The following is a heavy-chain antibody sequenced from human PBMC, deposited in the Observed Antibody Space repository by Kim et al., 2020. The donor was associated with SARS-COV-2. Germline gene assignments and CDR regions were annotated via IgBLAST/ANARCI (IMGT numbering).Heavy chain of an antibody. CDR3: ARGYCGIATCYTGGAYFDV. Sequence: GGSLRLSCAASGFTFSTYGMHWVRQAPGKGLEWVATMWYDGSNKYYPDSVKGRFTVSRDNSKNTLYLQVNSLRAEDTAVYYCARGYCGIATCYTGGAYFDVWGRGTLVTVSS. D-gene: IGHD2-2*02. CDR1: GFTFSTYG. CDR2: MWYDGSNK. V-gene: IGHV3-33*01. J-gene: IGHJ4*02.